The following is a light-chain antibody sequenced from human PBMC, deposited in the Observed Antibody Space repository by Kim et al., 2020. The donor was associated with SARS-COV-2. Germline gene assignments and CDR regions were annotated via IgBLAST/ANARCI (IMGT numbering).Light chain of an antibody. V-gene: IGLV2-14*03. CDR1: SSDVGAYNY. CDR2: DVT. Sequence: GHSFTTSCPGTSSDVGAYNYVSWYHQHPGKAPKVMIYDVTKRPTGVSNRFSGSKSGNTASLTISGLQAEDESDYYCSSYTSSSTWVFGGGTQLTVL. CDR3: SSYTSSSTWV. J-gene: IGLJ3*02.